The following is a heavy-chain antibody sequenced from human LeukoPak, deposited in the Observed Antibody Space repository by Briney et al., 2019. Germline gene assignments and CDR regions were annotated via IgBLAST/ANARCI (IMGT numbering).Heavy chain of an antibody. D-gene: IGHD3-3*01. CDR1: GYTFTGYY. CDR3: ARGGPYYDFWSGYSLFDY. V-gene: IGHV1-2*02. J-gene: IGHJ4*02. Sequence: ASVKVSCXASGYTFTGYYMHWVRQAPGQGLEWMGWINPNSGGTNYAQKFQGRVTMTRDTSISTAYMELSRLRSDDTALYYCARGGPYYDFWSGYSLFDYWGQGTLVTVSS. CDR2: INPNSGGT.